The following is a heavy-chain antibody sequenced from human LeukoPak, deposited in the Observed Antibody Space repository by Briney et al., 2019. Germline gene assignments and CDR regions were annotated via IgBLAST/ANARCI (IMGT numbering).Heavy chain of an antibody. Sequence: ASVKVSCKASRNTFTSYYMHWVRQAPGQGLEWMGIINPSGASTIYAQKFQGRVTITADESTSTAYMELSSLRSEDTAVYYCARAVVTLGWFDPWGQGTLVTVSS. J-gene: IGHJ5*02. D-gene: IGHD4-23*01. CDR2: INPSGAST. V-gene: IGHV1-46*01. CDR3: ARAVVTLGWFDP. CDR1: RNTFTSYY.